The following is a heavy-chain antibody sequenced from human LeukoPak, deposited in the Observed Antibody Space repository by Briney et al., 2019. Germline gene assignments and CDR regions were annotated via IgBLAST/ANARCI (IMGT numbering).Heavy chain of an antibody. CDR2: IYHSGST. CDR3: ARLNKPGWFDP. J-gene: IGHJ5*01. V-gene: IGHV4-38-2*02. Sequence: PSETLSLTCTVSGYSISSGYHWGWIRQPPGKGLEWIGSIYHSGSTYYNPSLKSRVTISVDTSKNQFSLRLTSVTATDTAVYYCARLNKPGWFDPWGQGTLVTVSS. D-gene: IGHD1-14*01. CDR1: GYSISSGYH.